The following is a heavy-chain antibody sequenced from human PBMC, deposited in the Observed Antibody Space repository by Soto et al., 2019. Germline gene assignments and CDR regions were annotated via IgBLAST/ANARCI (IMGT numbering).Heavy chain of an antibody. J-gene: IGHJ4*02. CDR1: GYTFTSYY. CDR2: INPSGGST. D-gene: IGHD6-6*01. CDR3: AGDSSSPYYFDY. Sequence: QVQLVQSGAEVKKPGASVKVSCKASGYTFTSYYMHWVRQAPGQGLEWMGIINPSGGSTSYAQKFQGRVTMTRDTSTSTVYMELSSLRSEDTAVYYCAGDSSSPYYFDYWGQGTLVTVSS. V-gene: IGHV1-46*03.